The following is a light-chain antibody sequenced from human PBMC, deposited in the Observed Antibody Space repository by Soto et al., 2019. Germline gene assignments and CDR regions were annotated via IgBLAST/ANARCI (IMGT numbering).Light chain of an antibody. CDR2: DAS. CDR3: QQYGTLWT. J-gene: IGKJ1*01. Sequence: EVVLRQSPGTLSLSPGERATLSCRASQSVSYYLAWYQQKPGQAPRLLIYDASSRATGVPDRFSGSGSGTDFTLTISRLEPEDFAVYYCQQYGTLWTFGQGTKVDI. V-gene: IGKV3-20*01. CDR1: QSVSYY.